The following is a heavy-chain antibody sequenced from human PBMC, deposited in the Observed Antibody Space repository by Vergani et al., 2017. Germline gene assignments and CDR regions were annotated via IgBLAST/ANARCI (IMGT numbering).Heavy chain of an antibody. Sequence: QVKLQESGPGLLKPSQTLSLTCTVSGESIRSGSHYWSWIRQPAGKGLEWIGRIYSSETYTYNPSLKSRVTMSVDTPKNQVSLKVNSVTAADTAVYYCARSSMGVTAFNYWGQGILVTVSS. J-gene: IGHJ4*02. V-gene: IGHV4-61*02. CDR2: IYSSETY. CDR1: GESIRSGSHY. D-gene: IGHD2-21*02. CDR3: ARSSMGVTAFNY.